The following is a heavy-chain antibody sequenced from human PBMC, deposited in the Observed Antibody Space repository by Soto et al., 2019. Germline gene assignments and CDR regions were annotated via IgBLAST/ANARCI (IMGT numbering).Heavy chain of an antibody. V-gene: IGHV3-9*01. Sequence: PVGSLRLSCAVSGFTFDDYAMHWVRQAPGKGLEWVSGISWNSGSIGYADSVKGRFTISRDNAKNSLYLQMNSLRAEDTALYYCAKPTSNYSSGWFLLDYWGQGTLVTVSS. J-gene: IGHJ4*02. CDR3: AKPTSNYSSGWFLLDY. CDR2: ISWNSGSI. CDR1: GFTFDDYA. D-gene: IGHD6-19*01.